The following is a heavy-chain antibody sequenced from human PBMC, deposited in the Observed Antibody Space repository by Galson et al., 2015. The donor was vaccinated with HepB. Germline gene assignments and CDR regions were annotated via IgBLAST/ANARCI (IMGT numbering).Heavy chain of an antibody. CDR3: ARAPQGPTYFDTGGPYG. CDR1: GFTVSSNY. D-gene: IGHD2-8*02. Sequence: SLRLSCAASGFTVSSNYMSWVRQAPGKGLEWVSVIYSGGSTDYADSVKGRFTISRDNSRNTLYLRMNSLRVEDTAVYYCARAPQGPTYFDTGGPYGWGQGTLVTVSS. CDR2: IYSGGST. V-gene: IGHV3-53*01. J-gene: IGHJ4*02.